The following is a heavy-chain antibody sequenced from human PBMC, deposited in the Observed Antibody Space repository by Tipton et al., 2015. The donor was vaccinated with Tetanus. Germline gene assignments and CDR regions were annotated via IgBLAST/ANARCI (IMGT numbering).Heavy chain of an antibody. CDR3: AKAHHEANYYKYGMDV. V-gene: IGHV3-23*04. J-gene: IGHJ6*02. Sequence: QLVQSGGGVVRPGGSLRLSCAASGFTFSNYVMHWVRQAPGKGPEWASTISATGGTTYYADSVKGRFTISRDNSKNTLYLQMNSLRAEDMAVYYGAKAHHEANYYKYGMDVWGQGTTVGVSS. CDR2: ISATGGTT. CDR1: GFTFSNYV.